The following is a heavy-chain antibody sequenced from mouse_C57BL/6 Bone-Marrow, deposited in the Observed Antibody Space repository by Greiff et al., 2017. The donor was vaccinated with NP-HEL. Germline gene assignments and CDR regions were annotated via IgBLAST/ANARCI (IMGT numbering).Heavy chain of an antibody. CDR2: INPGSGGT. V-gene: IGHV1-54*01. Sequence: VQLQQSGAELVRPRTSVKVSCKASGYAFTNYLIEWVKQRPGQGLEWIGVINPGSGGTNYNEKFKGKATLTADKSSSTAYMQLSSLTSEDSAVYFCASSSYAMDYWGQGTSVTVSS. D-gene: IGHD1-3*01. CDR3: ASSSYAMDY. J-gene: IGHJ4*01. CDR1: GYAFTNYL.